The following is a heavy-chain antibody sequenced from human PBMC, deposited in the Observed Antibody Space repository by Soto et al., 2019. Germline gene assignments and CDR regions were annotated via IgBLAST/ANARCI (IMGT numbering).Heavy chain of an antibody. Sequence: GASVEVTCKASGYTFASYDSSSLRQATRQGLGLXGXXNPXSXXXGXXXXFQGRVTMTSNPSISTAYMEQSSMRSEDTVVYDCASDWKVSAFDYCGQGTLLTGSS. V-gene: IGHV1-8*01. D-gene: IGHD1-1*01. CDR3: ASDWKVSAFDY. CDR2: XNPXSXXX. J-gene: IGHJ4*02. CDR1: GYTFASYD.